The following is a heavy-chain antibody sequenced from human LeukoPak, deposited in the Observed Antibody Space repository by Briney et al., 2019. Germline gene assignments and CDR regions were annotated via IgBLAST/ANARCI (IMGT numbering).Heavy chain of an antibody. Sequence: GGSLRLSCAASGFTFSNHAMSWFRQAPGKGLEWVSAISPPGGTTYFADSVKGRFNISRDNSKNTLYLQMNSLRAGDTGIYYCAREYSYGYDDWFDPWGQGTLVTVSS. D-gene: IGHD5-18*01. V-gene: IGHV3-23*01. CDR2: ISPPGGTT. CDR3: AREYSYGYDDWFDP. J-gene: IGHJ5*02. CDR1: GFTFSNHA.